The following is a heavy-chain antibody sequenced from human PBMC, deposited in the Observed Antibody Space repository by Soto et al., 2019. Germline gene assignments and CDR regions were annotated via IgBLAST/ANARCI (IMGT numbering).Heavy chain of an antibody. J-gene: IGHJ6*02. V-gene: IGHV3-23*01. CDR1: GFTFSSYA. CDR3: AKADSGNYYAYYYYGMDV. CDR2: ISGGGGST. Sequence: PGGSLRLSCAASGFTFSSYAMSWVRQAPGKGLEWVSVISGGGGSTYYPDSVKGRFTISRDNSKNTLHLQMNSLRAEDTAVYYCAKADSGNYYAYYYYGMDVWGQGTTVTAP. D-gene: IGHD1-26*01.